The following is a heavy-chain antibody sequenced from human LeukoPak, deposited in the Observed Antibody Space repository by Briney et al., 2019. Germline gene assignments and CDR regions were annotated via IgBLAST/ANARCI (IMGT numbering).Heavy chain of an antibody. CDR3: AREVSVTWEPPDAFDI. V-gene: IGHV1-3*01. Sequence: ASVKVSCKASGYTFTSYAMHWVRQAPGQRLEWMGWINAGDGNTKYSQNFQGRVTITRDTSATTAYMELSSLRSDDTAVYYCAREVSVTWEPPDAFDIWGQGTMVTVSS. J-gene: IGHJ3*02. CDR1: GYTFTSYA. CDR2: INAGDGNT. D-gene: IGHD1-26*01.